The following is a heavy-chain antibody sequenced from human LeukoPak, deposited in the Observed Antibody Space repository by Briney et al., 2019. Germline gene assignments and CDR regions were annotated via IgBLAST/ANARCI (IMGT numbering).Heavy chain of an antibody. Sequence: SETLSLTCTVSGGSISSYYWSWIRQPPGKGLEWIGYIYYSGSTNYNPSLKSRVTISVDTSKNQFSLKLSSVTAADTAVYYCARDVRLDYGGLHYYYYMDVWGKGTTVTVSS. J-gene: IGHJ6*03. CDR3: ARDVRLDYGGLHYYYYMDV. D-gene: IGHD4-17*01. CDR2: IYYSGST. V-gene: IGHV4-59*01. CDR1: GGSISSYY.